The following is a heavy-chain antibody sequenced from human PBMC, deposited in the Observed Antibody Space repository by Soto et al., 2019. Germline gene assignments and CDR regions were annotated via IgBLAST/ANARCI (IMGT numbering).Heavy chain of an antibody. CDR1: IYIFTTYG. V-gene: IGHV1-18*04. CDR3: ARSPSDIAVTGSWFDP. D-gene: IGHD3-10*01. Sequence: ASVKVSCKASIYIFTTYGISWLRQAPGQGLEWMGCISPYDGDTYNGKPKYAQKFQGRVTMTADTSTSTAYMELTNLRYDDTAVYFCARSPSDIAVTGSWFDPWGQGTLVTVSS. J-gene: IGHJ5*02. CDR2: ISPYDGDT.